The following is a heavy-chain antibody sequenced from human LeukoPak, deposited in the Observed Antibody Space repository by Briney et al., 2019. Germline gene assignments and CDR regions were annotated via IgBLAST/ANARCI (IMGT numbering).Heavy chain of an antibody. CDR2: INPNSGGT. D-gene: IGHD4-11*01. CDR3: ARDQGRTYSNYLFDY. V-gene: IGHV1-2*02. Sequence: ASEKVSCKASGYTFTGYYMHWVRQAQGPGHEWKGWINPNSGGTNYAQKFQGSVTMTRDTSISTAYMELSRLRSDDTAVYYCARDQGRTYSNYLFDYWGQGTLVTVSS. J-gene: IGHJ4*02. CDR1: GYTFTGYY.